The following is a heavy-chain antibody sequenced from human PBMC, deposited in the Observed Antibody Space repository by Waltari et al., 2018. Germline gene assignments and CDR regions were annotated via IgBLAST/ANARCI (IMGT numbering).Heavy chain of an antibody. V-gene: IGHV1-24*01. J-gene: IGHJ4*02. CDR1: GYTLTELS. CDR2: VEPDDREP. Sequence: QVQLVQSGAEVKKPGASVKVACKVAGYTLTELSMHWVRQAPGKGLEWMGDVEPDDREPNYTHTFQGRATMTEDTSTDTAFMEVGSLRSEDTAVYYCATGGSSIYGSDYWGQGTLVTVSS. D-gene: IGHD3-10*01. CDR3: ATGGSSIYGSDY.